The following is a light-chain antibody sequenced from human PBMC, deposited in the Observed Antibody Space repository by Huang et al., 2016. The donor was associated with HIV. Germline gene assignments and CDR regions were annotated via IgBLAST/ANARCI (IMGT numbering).Light chain of an antibody. CDR3: QQSYSNPRT. Sequence: DIQMTQSPSSLSASVGDRVTITCRASQNIDSYFNWYQQKPGKAPKLLIYAASTLRSGVPSRFSGSGSGTDFTLTVSSLQPEDFATYYCQQSYSNPRTFGQGTRVEIK. V-gene: IGKV1-39*01. CDR2: AAS. CDR1: QNIDSY. J-gene: IGKJ1*01.